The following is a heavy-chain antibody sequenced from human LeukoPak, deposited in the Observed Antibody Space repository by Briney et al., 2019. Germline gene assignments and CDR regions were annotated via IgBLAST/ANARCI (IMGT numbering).Heavy chain of an antibody. V-gene: IGHV3-48*03. Sequence: GGSLRLSCAASGFTFSSYEMNWVRQAPGKGLEWVSYISSSSSTICYADSVKGRFTISRDNAKNSLYLQMNSLRAEDTAVYYCAKDLMRDRWFGESWGQGTLVTVSS. J-gene: IGHJ5*02. CDR2: ISSSSSTI. CDR1: GFTFSSYE. D-gene: IGHD3-10*01. CDR3: AKDLMRDRWFGES.